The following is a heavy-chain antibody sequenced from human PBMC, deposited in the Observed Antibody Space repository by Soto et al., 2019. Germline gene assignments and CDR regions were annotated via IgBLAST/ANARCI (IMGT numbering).Heavy chain of an antibody. CDR2: LIWSTGNT. CDR1: GFTSDDHG. V-gene: IGHV3-9*02. J-gene: IGHJ4*02. CDR3: VKDIEPGGAAY. Sequence: GGSLRLCCAASGFTSDDHGMHWVRQAPGKGLEWVSGLIWSTGNTGYADSVKGRFTISRDNAKNSLYLQMNSLRVEDTAFYYCVKDIEPGGAAYWGQGTLVTVSS. D-gene: IGHD3-16*01.